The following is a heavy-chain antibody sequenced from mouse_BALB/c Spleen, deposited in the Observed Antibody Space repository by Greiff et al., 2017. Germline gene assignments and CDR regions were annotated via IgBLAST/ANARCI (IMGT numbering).Heavy chain of an antibody. CDR3: ARGATMIAYFDY. Sequence: VQLQQSGAELMKPGASVKISCKATGYTFSSYWIEWVKQRPGHGLEWIGEILPGSGSTNYNEKFKGKATFTADTSSNTAYMQLSSLTSEDSAVYYCARGATMIAYFDYWGQGTTLTVSS. D-gene: IGHD2-4*01. V-gene: IGHV1-9*01. CDR1: GYTFSSYW. J-gene: IGHJ2*01. CDR2: ILPGSGST.